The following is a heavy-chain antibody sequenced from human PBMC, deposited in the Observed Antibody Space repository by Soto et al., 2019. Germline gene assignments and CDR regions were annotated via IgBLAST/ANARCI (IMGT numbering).Heavy chain of an antibody. Sequence: QVQLQESGPGLVKPSGTLSLTCAVSGGSISSSNWWSWVRQPPGKGLEWIGEICHSGNTNYNPSLKSRVTISVDKSKNQFSLKLTSVTAADTAVYYCASRPRRATTHFGDYWGQGTLVTVSS. CDR1: GGSISSSNW. J-gene: IGHJ4*02. CDR3: ASRPRRATTHFGDY. CDR2: ICHSGNT. V-gene: IGHV4-4*02. D-gene: IGHD5-12*01.